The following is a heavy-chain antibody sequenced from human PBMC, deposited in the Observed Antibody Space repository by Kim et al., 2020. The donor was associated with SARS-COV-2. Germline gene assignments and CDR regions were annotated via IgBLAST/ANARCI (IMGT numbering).Heavy chain of an antibody. CDR3: ARVSFDAFDF. CDR2: LYYTSNT. V-gene: IGHV4-61*08. J-gene: IGHJ3*01. Sequence: SETLSLTCTVSGGSVSSHANYWSWIRQPPGKGLEWIGYLYYTSNTNYNPSLRGRVTISPDASKNQFSLRLSSVTAADTAVYFCARVSFDAFDFLGQGTTVIVSS. CDR1: GGSVSSHANY.